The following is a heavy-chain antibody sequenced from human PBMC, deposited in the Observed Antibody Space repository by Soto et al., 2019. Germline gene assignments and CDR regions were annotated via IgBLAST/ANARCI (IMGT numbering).Heavy chain of an antibody. CDR1: GYTFTSYG. CDR3: ARDQEYSSSQDFDY. V-gene: IGHV1-18*03. Sequence: GASVKVSCQASGYTFTSYGISWVRQAPGQGLEWMGWISAYNGNTNYAQTLQGRVTMTTDTSTSTAYMVLRSLRSDDMAVYYCARDQEYSSSQDFDYWGQGTLVTVSS. CDR2: ISAYNGNT. D-gene: IGHD6-13*01. J-gene: IGHJ4*02.